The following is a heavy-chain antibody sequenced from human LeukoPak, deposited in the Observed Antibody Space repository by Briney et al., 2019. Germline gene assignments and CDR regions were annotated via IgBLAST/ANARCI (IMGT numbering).Heavy chain of an antibody. J-gene: IGHJ3*02. D-gene: IGHD3-22*01. CDR1: GGSFSGYY. CDR2: INHSGST. CDR3: ARIYYYDSSGYYYGSPDAFDI. Sequence: SETPSLTCAVYGGSFSGYYWSWIRQPPGKGLEWIGEINHSGSTNYNPSLKSRVTISVDTSKNQFSLKLSSVTAADTAVYYCARIYYYDSSGYYYGSPDAFDIWGQGTMVTVSS. V-gene: IGHV4-34*01.